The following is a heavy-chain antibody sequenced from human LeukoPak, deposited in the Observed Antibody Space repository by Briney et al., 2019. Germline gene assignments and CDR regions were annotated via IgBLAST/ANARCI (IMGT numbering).Heavy chain of an antibody. V-gene: IGHV1-69*05. CDR2: IIPIFGTA. J-gene: IGHJ6*03. CDR3: ARALWSGIAVAGPYYYMDV. Sequence: GSSVKVSCKASGGTFSSYAISWVRQAPGQGLEWMGRIIPIFGTANYAQKFQGRVTITTDESTSTAYMELSSPRSEDTAVYYCARALWSGIAVAGPYYYMDVWGKGTTVTVSS. CDR1: GGTFSSYA. D-gene: IGHD6-19*01.